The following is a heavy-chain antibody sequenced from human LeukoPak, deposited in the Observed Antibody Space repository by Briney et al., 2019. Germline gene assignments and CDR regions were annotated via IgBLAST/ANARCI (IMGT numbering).Heavy chain of an antibody. CDR1: GGSISSYY. V-gene: IGHV4-59*01. Sequence: SETLSLTCTVSGGSISSYYWSWIRQPSGKGLEWIGYIYYSGSTNYNPSLKSRVTISVDTSKNQFSLKLSSVTAADTAVYYCARGGSSWYVAFVWSFDYWGQGTLVTVSS. J-gene: IGHJ4*02. D-gene: IGHD6-13*01. CDR2: IYYSGST. CDR3: ARGGSSWYVAFVWSFDY.